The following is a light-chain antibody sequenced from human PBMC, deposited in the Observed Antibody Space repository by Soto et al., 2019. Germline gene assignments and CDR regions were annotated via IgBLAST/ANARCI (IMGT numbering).Light chain of an antibody. CDR2: KAS. CDR3: QQYNSYPV. CDR1: QSISSL. V-gene: IGKV1-5*03. J-gene: IGKJ3*01. Sequence: DIQMTQSPSTLSASVGDRVTITCRASQSISSLLAWYQQKPGKAPKLLIYKASSLESGVPSRFSGSGSGTEFPLTISSLQPDDFATYYCQQYNSYPVFGPGTKVDIK.